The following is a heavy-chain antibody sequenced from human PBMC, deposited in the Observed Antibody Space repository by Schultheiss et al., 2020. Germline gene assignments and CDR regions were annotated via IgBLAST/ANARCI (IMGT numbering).Heavy chain of an antibody. CDR1: GFTFSSYA. CDR3: ARGFPNWNDVSLRRLVFDY. D-gene: IGHD1-1*01. V-gene: IGHV3-64*01. Sequence: GGSLRLSCAASGFTFSSYAMHWVRQAPGKGLEYVSAISSNGGSTYYANSVKGRFTISRDNSKNTLYLQMGSLRAEDMAVYYCARGFPNWNDVSLRRLVFDYWGQGTL. J-gene: IGHJ4*02. CDR2: ISSNGGST.